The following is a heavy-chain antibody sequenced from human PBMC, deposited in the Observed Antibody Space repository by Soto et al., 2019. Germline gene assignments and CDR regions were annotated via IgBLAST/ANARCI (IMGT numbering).Heavy chain of an antibody. CDR3: AKSTGGTANGLDV. CDR2: ISWKSASI. Sequence: MQLVESGGDLVQPGRSLRLSCAASGFSFGDYAMHWVRQAPGKGLEWVSGISWKSASIGYADSVKGRFIISRDNAKNSLYLQLNSLRAEDTALYYCAKSTGGTANGLDVWGQGTMVTVSS. V-gene: IGHV3-9*01. J-gene: IGHJ6*02. CDR1: GFSFGDYA. D-gene: IGHD2-8*02.